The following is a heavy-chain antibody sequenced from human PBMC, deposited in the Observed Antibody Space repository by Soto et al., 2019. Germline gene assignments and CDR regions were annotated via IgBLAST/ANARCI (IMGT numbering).Heavy chain of an antibody. CDR3: ARGWSYDSSGYPV. CDR1: GGSISSGGYY. D-gene: IGHD3-22*01. CDR2: IYYSGST. J-gene: IGHJ4*02. Sequence: SETLSLTCTVSGGSISSGGYYWSWIRQHPGKGLEWIGYIYYSGSTYYNPSLKSRVTISVDTSKNQFSLKLSSVTAADTAVYYCARGWSYDSSGYPVWGQGTLVTVSS. V-gene: IGHV4-31*03.